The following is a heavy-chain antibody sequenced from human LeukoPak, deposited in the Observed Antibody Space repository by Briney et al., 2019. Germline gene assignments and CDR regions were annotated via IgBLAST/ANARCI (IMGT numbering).Heavy chain of an antibody. CDR1: GYSFTSYW. CDR2: FVASDSYP. V-gene: IGHV5-10-1*01. CDR3: ARLREGRRGYSGYDSDY. D-gene: IGHD5-12*01. Sequence: GESLKIPCKGSGYSFTSYWISWVCQIQGKGLEWMGRFVASDSYPNYSASFQGHVTISADKSISTAYLQWSSLKASDTAMYYWARLREGRRGYSGYDSDYWVQGTLVTVSS. J-gene: IGHJ4*02.